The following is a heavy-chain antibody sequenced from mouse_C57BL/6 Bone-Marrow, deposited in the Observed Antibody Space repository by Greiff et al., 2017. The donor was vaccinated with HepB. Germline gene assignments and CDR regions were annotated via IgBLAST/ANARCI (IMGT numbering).Heavy chain of an antibody. V-gene: IGHV14-1*01. CDR2: IDPADGDT. D-gene: IGHD1-1*01. Sequence: EVQLQQSGAELVRPGASVKLSCTASGFNIKDYYMHWVKQRPEQGLEWIGRIDPADGDTEYAPKFQGKATLTADTSSNTAYLQLSSLTSEDTAVDYCTPLLLPPFAYWGRGTLVTVS. J-gene: IGHJ3*01. CDR1: GFNIKDYY. CDR3: TPLLLPPFAY.